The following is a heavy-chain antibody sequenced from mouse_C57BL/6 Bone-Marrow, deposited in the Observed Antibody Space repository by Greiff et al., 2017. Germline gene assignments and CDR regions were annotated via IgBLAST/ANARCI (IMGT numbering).Heavy chain of an antibody. CDR2: IYPRSGNT. V-gene: IGHV1-81*01. J-gene: IGHJ4*01. Sequence: QVQLQQSGAELARPGASVKLSCKASGYTFTSYGISWVKQRTGQGLEWIGEIYPRSGNTYYNEKFKGKATLTADKSSSTAYMEPRSLTSEDSAVYFCARNYYGNRYAMDYWGQGTSVTVSS. CDR3: ARNYYGNRYAMDY. CDR1: GYTFTSYG. D-gene: IGHD2-1*01.